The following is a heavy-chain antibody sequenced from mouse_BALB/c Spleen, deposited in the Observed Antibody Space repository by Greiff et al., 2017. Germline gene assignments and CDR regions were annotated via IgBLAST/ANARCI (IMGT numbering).Heavy chain of an antibody. CDR3: ARRDYGFDY. CDR1: GFTFSSYG. Sequence: LKESGGDLVKPGGSLKLSCAASGFTFSSYGMSWVRQTPDKRLEWVATISSGGSYTYYPDSVKGRFTISRDNAKNTLYLQMSSLKSEDTAMYYCARRDYGFDYWGQGTTLTVSS. J-gene: IGHJ2*01. V-gene: IGHV5-6*02. CDR2: ISSGGSYT. D-gene: IGHD1-1*01.